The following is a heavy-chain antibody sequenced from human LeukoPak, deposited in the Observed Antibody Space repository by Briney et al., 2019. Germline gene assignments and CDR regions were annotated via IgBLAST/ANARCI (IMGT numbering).Heavy chain of an antibody. J-gene: IGHJ4*02. CDR1: GYTFTSYY. V-gene: IGHV1-46*01. CDR3: ARVSRYYDILTGYYSSFDY. CDR2: INPSGGST. D-gene: IGHD3-9*01. Sequence: ASVKVSCKASGYTFTSYYMHWVRQAPGQGLEWMGIINPSGGSTSYAQKFQGRVTMTRDMSTSTVYMELSSLRSEDTAVYYCARVSRYYDILTGYYSSFDYWGQGTLVTVSS.